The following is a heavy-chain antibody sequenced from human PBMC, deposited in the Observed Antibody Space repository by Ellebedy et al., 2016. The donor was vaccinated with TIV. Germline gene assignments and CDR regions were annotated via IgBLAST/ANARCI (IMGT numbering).Heavy chain of an antibody. V-gene: IGHV3-11*01. Sequence: GESLKISCAASGFTFSDYYMSWIRPAPGKGLEWVSYISSSGSTIYYADSVRGRFTISRDNAKNSLYLQMNSLRAEDTAVYYCARGGYNWRYFDIWGRGTLVTVSS. J-gene: IGHJ2*01. CDR3: ARGGYNWRYFDI. CDR2: ISSSGSTI. D-gene: IGHD1-1*01. CDR1: GFTFSDYY.